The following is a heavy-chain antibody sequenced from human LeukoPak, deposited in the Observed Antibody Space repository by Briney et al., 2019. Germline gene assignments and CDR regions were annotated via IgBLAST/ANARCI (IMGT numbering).Heavy chain of an antibody. CDR3: ARVVRDRLSFRFDY. V-gene: IGHV1-69*13. CDR2: IIPIFGTA. J-gene: IGHJ4*02. CDR1: GGTFSSYA. D-gene: IGHD2-21*02. Sequence: SVKVSRKASGGTFSSYAISWVRQATGQGLEWMGGIIPIFGTANYAQKFQGRVTITADESTSTAYMELSSLRSEDTAVYYCARVVRDRLSFRFDYWGQGTLVTVSS.